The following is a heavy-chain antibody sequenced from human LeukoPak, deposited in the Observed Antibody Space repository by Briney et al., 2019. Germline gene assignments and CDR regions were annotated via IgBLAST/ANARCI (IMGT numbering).Heavy chain of an antibody. Sequence: MSSETLSLTCTVSGGSISSSSYYWGWIRQPPGKGLEWIGSIYYSGSTYYNPSLKSRVTISVDTSKNQFSLKLSSVTAADTAVYYCASTQLWFRELYFDYWGQGTLVTVSS. V-gene: IGHV4-39*07. J-gene: IGHJ4*02. CDR3: ASTQLWFRELYFDY. CDR1: GGSISSSSYY. CDR2: IYYSGST. D-gene: IGHD3-10*01.